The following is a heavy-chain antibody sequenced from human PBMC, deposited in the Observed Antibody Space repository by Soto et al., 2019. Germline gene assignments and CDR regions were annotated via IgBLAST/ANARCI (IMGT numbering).Heavy chain of an antibody. J-gene: IGHJ6*02. D-gene: IGHD3-22*01. CDR1: SGSISSYY. Sequence: TSETLSLTCAVSSGSISSYYWSWIRQPPGKGLEWIGYIYYSGSTNYNPSLKSRVTISVDTSKNQFSLKLSSVTAADTAVYYCARQGYSSGMDVWGQGTTVTVSS. CDR2: IYYSGST. V-gene: IGHV4-59*01. CDR3: ARQGYSSGMDV.